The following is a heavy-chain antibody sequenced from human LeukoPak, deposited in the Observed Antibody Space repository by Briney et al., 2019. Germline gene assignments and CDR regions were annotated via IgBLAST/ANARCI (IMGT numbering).Heavy chain of an antibody. Sequence: PGGSLRLSCAASGFTCSDLAMHWVRQAPGKGLEWVAVISYDGSKKYYADSVKGRFSISKDNSKNALYLQMNTLRAEDTAIYYCATDDDFGDYRLDHWGQGTPVTVSS. CDR3: ATDDDFGDYRLDH. V-gene: IGHV3-30*04. CDR2: ISYDGSKK. J-gene: IGHJ5*02. CDR1: GFTCSDLA. D-gene: IGHD4-17*01.